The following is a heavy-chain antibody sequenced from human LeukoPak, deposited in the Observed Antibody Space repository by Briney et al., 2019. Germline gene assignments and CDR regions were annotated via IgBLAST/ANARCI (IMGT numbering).Heavy chain of an antibody. CDR2: IKSKTDGGTT. CDR3: TTDIEYCSSTSCYPGHDAFDI. V-gene: IGHV3-15*01. Sequence: GGSLRLSCAASGFTFSNAWMSWVRQAPGKGLEWVGRIKSKTDGGTTDYAAPVKGRFTISRDDSKNTLYLQMNSLKTEDTAVYYCTTDIEYCSSTSCYPGHDAFDIWGQGTMVTVSS. CDR1: GFTFSNAW. D-gene: IGHD2-2*01. J-gene: IGHJ3*02.